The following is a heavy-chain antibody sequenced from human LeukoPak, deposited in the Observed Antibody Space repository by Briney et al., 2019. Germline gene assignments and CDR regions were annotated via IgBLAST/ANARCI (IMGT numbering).Heavy chain of an antibody. V-gene: IGHV3-21*01. CDR3: AREAPDYYDAGDY. Sequence: GSLRLSCAASGFTFSGYSMNWVRQAPGKGLEWVSSISTSSIYIYYADSVKGRFTISRDNARNSLYLQMNSLRVEDTAVYYCAREAPDYYDAGDYWGQGTLVTVSS. CDR2: ISTSSIYI. CDR1: GFTFSGYS. D-gene: IGHD3-22*01. J-gene: IGHJ4*02.